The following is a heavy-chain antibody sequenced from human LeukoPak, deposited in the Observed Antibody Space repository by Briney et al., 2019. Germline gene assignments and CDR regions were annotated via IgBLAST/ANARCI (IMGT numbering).Heavy chain of an antibody. D-gene: IGHD4-17*01. V-gene: IGHV3-64*01. Sequence: PGGSLRLSCAASGFTFSSYGMHWVRQAPGKGLEYVSAISSNGGSTYYANSVKGRFTISRDNSKNTLYLQMGSLRAEDMAVYYCARDGDYLYMDVWGKGTTVTISS. J-gene: IGHJ6*03. CDR3: ARDGDYLYMDV. CDR1: GFTFSSYG. CDR2: ISSNGGST.